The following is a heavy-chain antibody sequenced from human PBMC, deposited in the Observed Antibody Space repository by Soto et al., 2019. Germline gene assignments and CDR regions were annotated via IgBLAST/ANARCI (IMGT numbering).Heavy chain of an antibody. D-gene: IGHD2-2*01. CDR3: ARVPDR. V-gene: IGHV4-30-2*01. CDR2: SYHSGST. J-gene: IGHJ5*02. Sequence: QLQLQESGSGLVKPSQTLSLTCAVSGGSISSGGYSRSWIRHPPGKGLEWIGDSYHSGSTYYNPALKGRVTRSVDRSKNQFPLKLSPVTAAATAVYYCARVPDRWGQGTLVTVSS. CDR1: GGSISSGGYS.